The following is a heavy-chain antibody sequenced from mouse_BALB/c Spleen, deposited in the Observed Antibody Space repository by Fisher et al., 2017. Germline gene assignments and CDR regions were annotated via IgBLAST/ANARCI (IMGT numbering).Heavy chain of an antibody. V-gene: IGHV1-19*01. J-gene: IGHJ1*01. D-gene: IGHD1-1*01. CDR3: ARDYGSSRYFDV. Sequence: KFKGKATLTVDKSSSTAYMQFNSLTSEDSAVYYCARDYGSSRYFDVWGAGTTVTVS.